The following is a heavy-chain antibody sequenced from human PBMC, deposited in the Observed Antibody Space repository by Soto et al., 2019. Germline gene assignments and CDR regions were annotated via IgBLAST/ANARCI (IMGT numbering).Heavy chain of an antibody. V-gene: IGHV3-30*18. D-gene: IGHD1-26*01. Sequence: PGGSLRLSCVACGFTFSSYGMHWVRQAPGKGLEWVAIISYDGSNTYYADSVKGRFTISRDNSKNTLYLQMNSLRAEDTSVYYCAKEGGLSGSYYISSSYYFDYWGQGTLVTVSS. J-gene: IGHJ4*02. CDR3: AKEGGLSGSYYISSSYYFDY. CDR1: GFTFSSYG. CDR2: ISYDGSNT.